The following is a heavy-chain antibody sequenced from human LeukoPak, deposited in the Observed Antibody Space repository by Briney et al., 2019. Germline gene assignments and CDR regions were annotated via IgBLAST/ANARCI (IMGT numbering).Heavy chain of an antibody. D-gene: IGHD5-24*01. V-gene: IGHV3-30*02. CDR3: ARDGIGSYYFDY. J-gene: IGHJ4*02. CDR2: IRYDGSNK. Sequence: PGGSLRLSCAASGFTFSSYGMSWVRQAPGKGLEWVAFIRYDGSNKYYADSVKGRFTISRDNSKNTLYLQMNSLRAEDTAVYYCARDGIGSYYFDYWGQGTLVTVSS. CDR1: GFTFSSYG.